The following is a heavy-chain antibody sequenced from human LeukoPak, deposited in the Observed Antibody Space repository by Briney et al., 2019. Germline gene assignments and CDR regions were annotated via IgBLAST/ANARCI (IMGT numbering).Heavy chain of an antibody. CDR2: LSTSGTT. D-gene: IGHD6-19*01. Sequence: SETLSPTCTVSGGSISSYYWSWIRQTAGKGLEWIGRLSTSGTTNYNPSLKSRVTMSVDTSKNQFSLNLTSVTAEDTAVYYCAREISDHSLGWIFDYWGQGTLVTVSS. V-gene: IGHV4-4*07. CDR1: GGSISSYY. J-gene: IGHJ4*02. CDR3: AREISDHSLGWIFDY.